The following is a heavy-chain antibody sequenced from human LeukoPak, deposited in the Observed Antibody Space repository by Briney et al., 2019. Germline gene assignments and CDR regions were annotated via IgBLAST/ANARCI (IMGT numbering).Heavy chain of an antibody. CDR3: ASLLDYYDSSGYGDY. V-gene: IGHV4-59*12. J-gene: IGHJ4*02. CDR1: GGSISSYY. D-gene: IGHD3-22*01. Sequence: SSETLSLTCTVSGGSISSYYWSWIRQPPGKGLEWIGYIYYSGSTNYNPSLKSRVTISVDTSKNQFSLKLSSVTAADTAVYYCASLLDYYDSSGYGDYWGQGTLVTVSS. CDR2: IYYSGST.